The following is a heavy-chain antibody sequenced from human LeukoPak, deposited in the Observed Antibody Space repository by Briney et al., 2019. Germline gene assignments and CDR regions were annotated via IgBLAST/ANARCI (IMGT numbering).Heavy chain of an antibody. D-gene: IGHD6-19*01. CDR1: GFTVSSNY. V-gene: IGHV3-53*01. CDR2: IYGGGNI. J-gene: IGHJ4*02. Sequence: PGGSLRLSCAASGFTVSSNYMNWVRQAPGKGLEWVSVIYGGGNIYYADSVKGRFTISRDNSKNTLYLQMNSLRAEDTAVYYCARDKAPVIAVAGLFDYWGQGTLVTVSS. CDR3: ARDKAPVIAVAGLFDY.